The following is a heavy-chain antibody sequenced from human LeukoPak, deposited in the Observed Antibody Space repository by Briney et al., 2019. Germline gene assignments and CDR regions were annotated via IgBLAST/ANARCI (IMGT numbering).Heavy chain of an antibody. CDR3: GRGGREIDY. Sequence: GGSLRLSCAASGFTLSTYSTSWVRQAPGKGLEWVSSITSSGNTYYTDPVKSRFTISRDNSKNTLYLQMNSLRAEDTAVYYCGRGGREIDYWGPGTLVTVSS. D-gene: IGHD5-24*01. J-gene: IGHJ4*02. CDR2: ITSSGNT. CDR1: GFTLSTYS. V-gene: IGHV3-23*01.